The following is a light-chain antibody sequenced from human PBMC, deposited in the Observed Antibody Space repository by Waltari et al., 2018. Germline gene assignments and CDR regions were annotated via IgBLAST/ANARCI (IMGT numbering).Light chain of an antibody. CDR2: EVT. CDR1: NSPVGSYNF. V-gene: IGLV2-14*01. CDR3: SSYTTSRTYV. J-gene: IGLJ1*01. Sequence: QSALTQPASVSGSPGQSITISCTGTNSPVGSYNFVPWFQQHPGEAPKLMIYEVTNRPSGVSNRFSGSKSGNTASLIISGLQGEDEADYYCSSYTTSRTYVFGTGTKVTVL.